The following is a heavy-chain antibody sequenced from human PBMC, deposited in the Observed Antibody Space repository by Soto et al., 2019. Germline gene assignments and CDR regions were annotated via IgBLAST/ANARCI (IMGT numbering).Heavy chain of an antibody. Sequence: GSLRLSCAASGFTVSSNYMSWVRQAPGKGLEWVSVIYSGGSTYYADSVKGRFTISRDNSKNTLYLQMNSLRAEDTAVYYCARATLDYGDYPRGGMDVWGRGTTVTVSS. D-gene: IGHD4-17*01. J-gene: IGHJ6*02. V-gene: IGHV3-53*01. CDR3: ARATLDYGDYPRGGMDV. CDR2: IYSGGST. CDR1: GFTVSSNY.